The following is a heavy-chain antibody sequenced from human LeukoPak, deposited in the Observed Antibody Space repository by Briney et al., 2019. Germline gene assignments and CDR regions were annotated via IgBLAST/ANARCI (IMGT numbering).Heavy chain of an antibody. D-gene: IGHD5-24*01. Sequence: VGALRLSCADSGFTFTKYAGSWVRQPPGKGRGWVSGISASVGATYYAASVQGRVTISRDNYKNTVYLQMNSLRAEDTAVYYCAKKRSGYNYESVDYWGEGTLVTVSS. V-gene: IGHV3-23*01. CDR3: AKKRSGYNYESVDY. J-gene: IGHJ4*02. CDR1: GFTFTKYA. CDR2: ISASVGAT.